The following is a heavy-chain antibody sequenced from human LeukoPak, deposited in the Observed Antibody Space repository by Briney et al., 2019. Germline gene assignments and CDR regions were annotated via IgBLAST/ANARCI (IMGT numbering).Heavy chain of an antibody. D-gene: IGHD3-10*01. J-gene: IGHJ5*02. V-gene: IGHV3-74*01. Sequence: GGSLRLSCAASGFTLSSYWMHWARQTPGKGLVWVSRMSSDESTTNYADSVRGRFTISRDNAKNALYLQMNNMRAEDTAIYFCARGRGPYGWFDPWGQGTLVTVSS. CDR2: MSSDESTT. CDR3: ARGRGPYGWFDP. CDR1: GFTLSSYW.